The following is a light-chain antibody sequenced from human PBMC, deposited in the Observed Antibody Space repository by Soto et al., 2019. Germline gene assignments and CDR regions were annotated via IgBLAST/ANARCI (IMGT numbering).Light chain of an antibody. Sequence: DIQMTQSPSTLSASVGDRVTITCRASQSISDWLAWYQQKPGKAPKLLIYKASTLEIGVPSRFSGSGSGTEFTLTFSSLQPDDFATYYCQQYKNYPWTFGQGTKVEIK. CDR1: QSISDW. CDR3: QQYKNYPWT. V-gene: IGKV1-5*03. CDR2: KAS. J-gene: IGKJ1*01.